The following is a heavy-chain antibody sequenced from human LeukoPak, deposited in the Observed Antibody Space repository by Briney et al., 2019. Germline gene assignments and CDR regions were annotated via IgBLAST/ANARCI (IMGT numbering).Heavy chain of an antibody. CDR3: AKEGTDGIAFDI. CDR2: ISYDGSNR. V-gene: IGHV3-30*18. Sequence: GRSLRLSCAASGFTFSSYGMHWVRQAPGKGLEWVAVISYDGSNRYYADSVKGRFTISRDNSKNTLYLQMNSLRAEDTAVYYCAKEGTDGIAFDIWGQGTMVTVSS. CDR1: GFTFSSYG. J-gene: IGHJ3*02. D-gene: IGHD5-24*01.